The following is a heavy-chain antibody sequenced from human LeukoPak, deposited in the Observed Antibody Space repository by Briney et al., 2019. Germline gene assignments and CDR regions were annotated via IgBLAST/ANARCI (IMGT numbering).Heavy chain of an antibody. V-gene: IGHV4-59*08. CDR3: ARFLLRPLDYYYGMDV. CDR2: IYYSGST. CDR1: GGSISSYY. D-gene: IGHD4-17*01. Sequence: SETLSLTCTVSGGSISSYYWSWIRQPPGKGLEWIGHIYYSGSTNYNPSLKSRVTISVDTSKNQFSLKLSSVTAADTAVYYCARFLLRPLDYYYGMDVWGQGTTVTVSS. J-gene: IGHJ6*02.